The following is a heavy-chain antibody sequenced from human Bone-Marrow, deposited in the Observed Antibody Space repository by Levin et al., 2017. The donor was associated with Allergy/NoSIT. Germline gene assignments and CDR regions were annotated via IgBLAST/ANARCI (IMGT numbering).Heavy chain of an antibody. CDR1: GFTFSIYT. Sequence: GGSLRLSCVASGFTFSIYTMNWVRQAPGKGLEWISFISTNSAYIFYADSVRGRFTISRDNAKRSLDLQLDSLRDDDTAVYYCARGPEVWGQGTPVTVSS. J-gene: IGHJ4*02. CDR2: ISTNSAYI. V-gene: IGHV3-21*01. CDR3: ARGPEV.